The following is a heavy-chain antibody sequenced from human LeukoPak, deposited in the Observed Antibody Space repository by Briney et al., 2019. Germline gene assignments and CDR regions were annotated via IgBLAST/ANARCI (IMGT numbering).Heavy chain of an antibody. Sequence: QPGGSLRLSCAASGFTFSSYSMNWVRQAPGKGLEWVSTISGSGGSTYYADSVKGRFTISRDNSKNTLYLQMNSLRAEDTAVYYCAKDLDALTPVDAFDIWGQGTMVTVSS. J-gene: IGHJ3*02. V-gene: IGHV3-23*01. CDR2: ISGSGGST. CDR1: GFTFSSYS. D-gene: IGHD1-1*01. CDR3: AKDLDALTPVDAFDI.